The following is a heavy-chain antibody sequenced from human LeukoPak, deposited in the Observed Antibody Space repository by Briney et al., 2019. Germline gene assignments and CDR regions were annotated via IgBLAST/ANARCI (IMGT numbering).Heavy chain of an antibody. CDR2: IYYSGST. J-gene: IGHJ4*02. D-gene: IGHD6-13*01. CDR3: ARDPSAAGRAAPFDY. V-gene: IGHV4-59*12. Sequence: SETLSLTCTVSGGSISSYYWSWIRQPPGKGLEWIGYIYYSGSTNYNPSLKSRVTISVDTSKNQFSLKLSSVTAADTAVYYCARDPSAAGRAAPFDYWGQGTLVTVSS. CDR1: GGSISSYY.